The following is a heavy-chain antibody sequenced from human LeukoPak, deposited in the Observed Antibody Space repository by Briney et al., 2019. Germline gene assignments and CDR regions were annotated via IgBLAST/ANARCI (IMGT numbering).Heavy chain of an antibody. CDR3: ARYTLWFGDRPLDY. J-gene: IGHJ4*02. CDR2: ISSSGSTI. V-gene: IGHV3-11*01. D-gene: IGHD3-10*01. Sequence: GGSLRLSCAASGFTFSDYYMSWIRQAPGKGLEWVSYISSSGSTIYYADSVKGRFTISRDNAKNSLYLQMNSLRAEDTTVYYCARYTLWFGDRPLDYWGQGTLVTVSS. CDR1: GFTFSDYY.